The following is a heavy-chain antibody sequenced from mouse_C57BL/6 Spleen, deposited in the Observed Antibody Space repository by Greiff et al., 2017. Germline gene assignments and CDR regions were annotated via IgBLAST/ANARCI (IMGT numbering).Heavy chain of an antibody. J-gene: IGHJ3*01. D-gene: IGHD2-5*01. CDR1: GFNIKDDY. Sequence: EVKLQESGAELVRPGASVKLSCTASGFNIKDDYMPWVKQRPEQGLEWIGWIDPENGDTEYASKFQGKATITADTSSNTAYLQLSSLTSEDTAVYYCTRDYSNYEAYWGQGTLVTVSA. V-gene: IGHV14-4*01. CDR3: TRDYSNYEAY. CDR2: IDPENGDT.